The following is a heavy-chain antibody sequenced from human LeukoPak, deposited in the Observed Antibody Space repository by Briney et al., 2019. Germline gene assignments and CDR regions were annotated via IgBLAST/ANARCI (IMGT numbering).Heavy chain of an antibody. Sequence: GGPLRLSCAASGFTFNGHWMSWVRQAPGKGLEWVANIKQDGSTKHYVDSVKGRFTISRDNAENSLSLQMNSLRDEDTAVYYCARLLGEATIFEYWGQGTLVTVSS. D-gene: IGHD3-16*01. CDR1: GFTFNGHW. CDR3: ARLLGEATIFEY. J-gene: IGHJ4*02. V-gene: IGHV3-7*01. CDR2: IKQDGSTK.